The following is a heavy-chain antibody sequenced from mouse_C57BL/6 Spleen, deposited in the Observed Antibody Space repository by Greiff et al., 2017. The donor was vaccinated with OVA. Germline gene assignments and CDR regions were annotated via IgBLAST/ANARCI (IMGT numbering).Heavy chain of an antibody. V-gene: IGHV1-61*01. J-gene: IGHJ2*01. CDR1: GYTFTSYW. D-gene: IGHD1-1*01. Sequence: QVQLKQPGAELVRPGSSVKLSCKASGYTFTSYWMDWVKQRPGQGLEWIGNIYPSDSETHYNQKFKDKATLTVDKSSSTAYMQLSSLTSEDSAVYYCARRYYGSPFYFDDWGQGTTLTVSS. CDR2: IYPSDSET. CDR3: ARRYYGSPFYFDD.